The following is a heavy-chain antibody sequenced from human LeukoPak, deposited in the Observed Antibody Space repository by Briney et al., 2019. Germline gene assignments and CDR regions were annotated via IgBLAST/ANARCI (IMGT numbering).Heavy chain of an antibody. Sequence: PGGSLRLSCTVSGFTVSSNSMSWVRQAPGKGLEWVSFIYSDNTHYSDSVKGRFTISRDNSKNTLYLQMNSLRAEDTALYYCAREGYSYGGGDGYYYYYYMDVWGKGTTVTVSS. CDR1: GFTVSSNS. CDR2: IYSDNT. J-gene: IGHJ6*03. V-gene: IGHV3-53*01. CDR3: AREGYSYGGGDGYYYYYYMDV. D-gene: IGHD5-18*01.